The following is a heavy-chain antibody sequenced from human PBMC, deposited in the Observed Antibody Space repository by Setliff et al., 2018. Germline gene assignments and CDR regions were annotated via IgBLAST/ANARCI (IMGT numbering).Heavy chain of an antibody. Sequence: AASVKVSCKASGYTFTSYAMHWVRQAPGQRLEWMGWINAGNGNTKYSQKFQGRVTITRDTSASTAYMELSSLRSEDTAVYYCAKGFWDYDFWSGYYSTDDDAFDIWGQGTMVTVSS. J-gene: IGHJ3*02. D-gene: IGHD3-3*01. CDR3: AKGFWDYDFWSGYYSTDDDAFDI. CDR2: INAGNGNT. CDR1: GYTFTSYA. V-gene: IGHV1-3*01.